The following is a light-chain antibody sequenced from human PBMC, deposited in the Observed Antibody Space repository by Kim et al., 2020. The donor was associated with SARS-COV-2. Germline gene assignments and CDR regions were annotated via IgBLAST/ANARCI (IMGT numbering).Light chain of an antibody. V-gene: IGLV3-19*01. CDR2: GKN. Sequence: ALGQTVRITCQGECLRSDYASWYQQKPGQAPVLVIYGKNNRPSGIPDRFSGSSSGNTASLTITGAQAEDEADYYCNSRDSSGNHVVFGGGTQLTVL. J-gene: IGLJ2*01. CDR3: NSRDSSGNHVV. CDR1: CLRSDY.